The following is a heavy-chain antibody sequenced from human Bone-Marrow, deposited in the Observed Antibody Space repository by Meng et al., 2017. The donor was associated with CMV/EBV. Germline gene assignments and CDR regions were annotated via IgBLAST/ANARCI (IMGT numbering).Heavy chain of an antibody. CDR3: ARDQKGYDFWSGYYNYYYYYGMDV. CDR1: GGSISSSSYY. CDR2: INYSGST. D-gene: IGHD3-3*01. V-gene: IGHV4-39*06. J-gene: IGHJ6*02. Sequence: SEIRSLTCTVSGGSISSSSYYWGRIRQPPGKGMEWIGSINYSGSTYYNPSLKSRVTISVDTSKNQFTQKLSSVTAADTAVYYCARDQKGYDFWSGYYNYYYYYGMDVWGQGTTVTVSS.